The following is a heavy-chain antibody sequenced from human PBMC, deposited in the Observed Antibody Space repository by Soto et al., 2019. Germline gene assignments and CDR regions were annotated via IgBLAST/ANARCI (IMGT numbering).Heavy chain of an antibody. Sequence: QVQLQESGPGLVKPSQTLSLTCTVSGDSISSGGYYWSWIRQPPGKGLEWIGYIYHDGSTYYNPSLKDRVTMSVDTSKNQVSPNLRSVSASDTAVYYCARLSWELADYGGQETLVIVSS. V-gene: IGHV4-31*03. CDR1: GDSISSGGYY. D-gene: IGHD1-26*01. J-gene: IGHJ4*02. CDR3: ARLSWELADY. CDR2: IYHDGST.